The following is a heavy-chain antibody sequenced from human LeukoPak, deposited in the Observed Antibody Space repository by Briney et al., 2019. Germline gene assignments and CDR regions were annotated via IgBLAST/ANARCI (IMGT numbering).Heavy chain of an antibody. CDR1: GGSISSGSYY. CDR2: IYTSGST. V-gene: IGHV4-61*02. CDR3: ARAPRYYDFWSGSEAFDI. D-gene: IGHD3-3*01. J-gene: IGHJ3*02. Sequence: SQTLSLTCTVSGGSISSGSYYWSWIRQPAGKGLEWVGRIYTSGSTNYNPSPKSRVTISVDTSKNQFSLKLSSVTAADTAVYYCARAPRYYDFWSGSEAFDIWGQGTMVTVSS.